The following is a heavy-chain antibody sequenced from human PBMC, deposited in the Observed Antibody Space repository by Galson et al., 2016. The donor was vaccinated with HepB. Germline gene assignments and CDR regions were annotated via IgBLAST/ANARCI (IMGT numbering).Heavy chain of an antibody. CDR2: ISYDGSNE. CDR1: GFTFSSYA. CDR3: ATRSSGWYYFDY. J-gene: IGHJ4*02. D-gene: IGHD6-19*01. Sequence: SLRLSCAASGFTFSSYAMHWVRQAPGKGLEWVAVISYDGSNEYYTDFVKGRFIISRDNSKNTLYLQMNSLRAEDTAVYYCATRSSGWYYFDYWGQGTLVTVSS. V-gene: IGHV3-30-3*01.